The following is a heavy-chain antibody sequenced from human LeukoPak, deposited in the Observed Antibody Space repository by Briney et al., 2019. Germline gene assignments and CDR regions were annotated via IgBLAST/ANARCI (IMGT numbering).Heavy chain of an antibody. CDR2: INWNGGGT. V-gene: IGHV3-9*01. D-gene: IGHD1-26*01. Sequence: GGSLRLSCAATGFTFKDYGMHWVRQPPGKGLEWVPSINWNGGGTDYADSVKGRFTISRDNAKNSLYLQLSSLRPEDTALYYCAKHMRATNTYSFFGLDVWGQGTTVTVSS. CDR3: AKHMRATNTYSFFGLDV. CDR1: GFTFKDYG. J-gene: IGHJ6*02.